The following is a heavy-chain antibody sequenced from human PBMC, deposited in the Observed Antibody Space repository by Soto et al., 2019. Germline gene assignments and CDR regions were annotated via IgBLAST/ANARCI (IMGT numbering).Heavy chain of an antibody. CDR1: GFTFSSYA. D-gene: IGHD1-26*01. CDR2: ISYDGSNK. V-gene: IGHV3-30-3*01. CDR3: ARDSLVDHYFDY. J-gene: IGHJ4*02. Sequence: GGSLRLSCGASGFTFSSYAIHWGRQAPGKGLEWVAVISYDGSNKYYADSVKGRFTISRDNSKNTLYLQMNSLRAEDTAVYYCARDSLVDHYFDYWGQGTLVTVSS.